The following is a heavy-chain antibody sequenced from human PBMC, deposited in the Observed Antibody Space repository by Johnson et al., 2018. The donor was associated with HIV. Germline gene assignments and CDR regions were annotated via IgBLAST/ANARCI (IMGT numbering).Heavy chain of an antibody. CDR3: ATSTASDALDI. V-gene: IGHV3-33*01. CDR1: FSSYG. J-gene: IGHJ3*02. CDR2: IWSDGSNK. D-gene: IGHD1-1*01. Sequence: FSSYGMEWVRQSPGKGLEWVAVIWSDGSNKHYADSVKGRFTISRDNSKNTLYLQMNSLRAEDTAVYYCATSTASDALDICGQGTMVTVSS.